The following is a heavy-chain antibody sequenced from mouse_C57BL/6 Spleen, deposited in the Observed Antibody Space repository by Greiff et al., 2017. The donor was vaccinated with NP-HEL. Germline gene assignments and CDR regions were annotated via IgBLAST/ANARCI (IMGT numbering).Heavy chain of an antibody. CDR3: ARSDYYGSRNYWYFDV. J-gene: IGHJ1*03. Sequence: VQLQQSGAELVMPGASVKLSCKASGYTFTSYWMHWVKQRPGQGLEWIGEIDPSDSYTNYNQKFKGKSTLTVDKSSSTAYMQLSSRTSEDSAFYYCARSDYYGSRNYWYFDVWGTGTTVTVSS. D-gene: IGHD1-1*01. V-gene: IGHV1-69*01. CDR2: IDPSDSYT. CDR1: GYTFTSYW.